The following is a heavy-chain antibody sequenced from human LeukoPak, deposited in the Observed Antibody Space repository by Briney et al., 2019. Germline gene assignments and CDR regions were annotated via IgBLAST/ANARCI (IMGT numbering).Heavy chain of an antibody. CDR1: GGSFGGYY. Sequence: PSETLSLTCAVYGGSFGGYYWSWIRQPPGKGLEWIGEINDSGSTNYNPSLKSRVTISVDTSKNQSSLKLSSVTAADTTVYYCARVGFLTGWFDPWGQGTLVTVSS. CDR3: ARVGFLTGWFDP. CDR2: INDSGST. D-gene: IGHD1-14*01. V-gene: IGHV4-34*01. J-gene: IGHJ5*02.